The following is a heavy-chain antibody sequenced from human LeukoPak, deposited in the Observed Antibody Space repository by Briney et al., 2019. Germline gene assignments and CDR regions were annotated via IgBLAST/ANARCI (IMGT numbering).Heavy chain of an antibody. CDR1: GGSFSGYY. Sequence: RTSETLSLTCAVYGGSFSGYYWSWIRQPPGKGLEWIGEINHSGSTNYNPSLKSRVTTSVDTSKNQFSLKLSSVTAADTAVYYCARGVGYCSGGSCYPRRRAFDIWGQGTMVTVSS. D-gene: IGHD2-15*01. V-gene: IGHV4-34*01. J-gene: IGHJ3*02. CDR3: ARGVGYCSGGSCYPRRRAFDI. CDR2: INHSGST.